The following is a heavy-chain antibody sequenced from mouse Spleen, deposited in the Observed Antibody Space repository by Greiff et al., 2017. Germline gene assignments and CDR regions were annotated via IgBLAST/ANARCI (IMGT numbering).Heavy chain of an antibody. Sequence: QVHVKQSGAELARPGASVKLSCKASGYTFTSYGISWVKQRTGQGLEWIGEIYPRSGNTYYNEKFKGKATLTADKSSSTAYMELRSLTSEDSAVYFCATSMITTGYFDYWGQGTTLTVSS. D-gene: IGHD2-4*01. CDR3: ATSMITTGYFDY. V-gene: IGHV1-81*01. J-gene: IGHJ2*01. CDR2: IYPRSGNT. CDR1: GYTFTSYG.